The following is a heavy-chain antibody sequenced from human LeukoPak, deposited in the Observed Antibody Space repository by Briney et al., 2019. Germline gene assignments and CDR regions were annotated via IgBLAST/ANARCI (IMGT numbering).Heavy chain of an antibody. CDR2: ISYDGSNK. Sequence: PGGSLRLSCAASGFTFSSYAMHWVRQAPGKGLEWVAVISYDGSNKYYADSVKGRFTISRDNSKNTLYLQMNSLRAEDTAVYYCARDPATVVTSSNYWGQGTLVTVSS. CDR3: ARDPATVVTSSNY. CDR1: GFTFSSYA. V-gene: IGHV3-30-3*01. D-gene: IGHD4-23*01. J-gene: IGHJ4*02.